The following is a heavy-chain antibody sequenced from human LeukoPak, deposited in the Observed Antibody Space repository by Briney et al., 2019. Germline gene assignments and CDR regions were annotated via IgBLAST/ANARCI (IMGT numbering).Heavy chain of an antibody. CDR3: ARSQYYDFWSGYSFDY. V-gene: IGHV4-59*05. CDR2: IYYSGST. Sequence: SETLSLTCTVSGGSISSYYWSWIRQPAGKGLEWIGRIYYSGSTYYNPSLKSRVTISVDTSKNQFSLKLSSVTAADTAVYYCARSQYYDFWSGYSFDYWGQGTLVTVSS. J-gene: IGHJ4*02. CDR1: GGSISSYY. D-gene: IGHD3-3*01.